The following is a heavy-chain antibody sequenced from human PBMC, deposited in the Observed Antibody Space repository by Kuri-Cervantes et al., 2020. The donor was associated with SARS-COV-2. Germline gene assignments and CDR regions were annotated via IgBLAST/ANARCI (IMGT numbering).Heavy chain of an antibody. CDR2: IIPILGIA. Sequence: SVKVSCKASGGTFTSYAISWVRQAPGHGLEWMGRIIPILGIANYAQKFQGRVTITADKSTSTAYMELSSLRSEDTAVYYCARDHVDIAMVFDYWGQGTLVTVSS. D-gene: IGHD5-18*01. CDR1: GGTFTSYA. CDR3: ARDHVDIAMVFDY. J-gene: IGHJ4*02. V-gene: IGHV1-69*04.